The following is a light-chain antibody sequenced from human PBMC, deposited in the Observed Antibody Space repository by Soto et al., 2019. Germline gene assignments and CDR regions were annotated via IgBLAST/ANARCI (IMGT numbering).Light chain of an antibody. J-gene: IGLJ2*01. Sequence: QSALTQPPSVSGSPGQSVTISCTGTSTDFVSYNRVSWYQQPPGTAPKLIIYEASNRPSGVPGRFSGSKSGNTASLTISGLQAADEADYYCSSYAGSHTLVVFGGGTKVTVL. CDR2: EAS. CDR1: STDFVSYNR. CDR3: SSYAGSHTLVV. V-gene: IGLV2-18*02.